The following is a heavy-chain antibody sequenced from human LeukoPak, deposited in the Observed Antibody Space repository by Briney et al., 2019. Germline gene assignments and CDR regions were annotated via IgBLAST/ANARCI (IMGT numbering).Heavy chain of an antibody. CDR2: IYYSGST. CDR3: ARAGLDSSGWRSYYYYYMDV. Sequence: SQTLSLTCTVSGGSISSGDYYWSWIRQPPGKGLEWIGYIYYSGSTYYNPSLKSRVTISVDTSKNQFSLKLSSVTAADTAVYYCARAGLDSSGWRSYYYYYMDVWGKGTTVTVSS. CDR1: GGSISSGDYY. V-gene: IGHV4-30-4*08. D-gene: IGHD6-19*01. J-gene: IGHJ6*03.